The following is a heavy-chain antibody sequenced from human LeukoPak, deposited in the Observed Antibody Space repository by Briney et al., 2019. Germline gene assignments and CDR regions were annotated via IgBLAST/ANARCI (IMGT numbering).Heavy chain of an antibody. D-gene: IGHD4-11*01. Sequence: SETLSLTCAVSGYSINSGYYWGWIRQPPGKGLGWIGSIYHSGSTYYNPSLKSRVTISVDTSKNQFSLKLSSVTAADTAVYYCARRLPSNFGFDYWGQGTLVTVSS. V-gene: IGHV4-38-2*01. J-gene: IGHJ4*02. CDR1: GYSINSGYY. CDR2: IYHSGST. CDR3: ARRLPSNFGFDY.